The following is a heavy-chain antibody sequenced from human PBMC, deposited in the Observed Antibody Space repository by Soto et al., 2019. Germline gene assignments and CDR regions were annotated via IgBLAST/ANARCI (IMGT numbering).Heavy chain of an antibody. Sequence: GSLRLSCAASGFTFSSYWMHWVRQAPGKGLVWVSRINSDGSRTNYADSVKGRFTVSRDNAKNTQYLQMNSLRAEDTAVYYCARVLTGSRNWFEPWGQGTRVTVSS. J-gene: IGHJ5*02. CDR3: ARVLTGSRNWFEP. V-gene: IGHV3-74*01. CDR2: INSDGSRT. CDR1: GFTFSSYW. D-gene: IGHD3-10*01.